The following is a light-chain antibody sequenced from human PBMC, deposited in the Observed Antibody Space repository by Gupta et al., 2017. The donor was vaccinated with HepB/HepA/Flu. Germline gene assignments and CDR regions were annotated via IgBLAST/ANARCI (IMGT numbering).Light chain of an antibody. V-gene: IGLV1-44*01. J-gene: IGLJ3*02. Sequence: QSVLTQPPSASGTPGQRAPISCSGSSSNIGSNTVNWYQQLPGTAPQPLIYSNNQRPSGGPDRFSGSKSGTSASLAISGLQSEDEADYYCAAWDDSLNGWVFGGGTKLTVL. CDR2: SNN. CDR3: AAWDDSLNGWV. CDR1: SSNIGSNT.